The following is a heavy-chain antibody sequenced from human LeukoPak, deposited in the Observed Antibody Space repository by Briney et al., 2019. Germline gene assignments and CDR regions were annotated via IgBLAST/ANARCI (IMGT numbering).Heavy chain of an antibody. CDR1: GGSISSSSYY. J-gene: IGHJ4*02. V-gene: IGHV4-39*07. Sequence: SETLSLTCTVSGGSISSSSYYWGWIRQPPGKGLEWIGSIYYSGSTNYNPSLKSRVTISVDTSKNQFSLKLSSVTAADTAVYYCARSPGGYDLYYWGQGTLVTVSS. D-gene: IGHD5-12*01. CDR3: ARSPGGYDLYY. CDR2: IYYSGST.